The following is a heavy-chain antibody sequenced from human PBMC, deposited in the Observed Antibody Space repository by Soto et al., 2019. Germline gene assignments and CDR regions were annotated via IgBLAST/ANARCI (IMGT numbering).Heavy chain of an antibody. CDR3: ARPDSSGWYTLQH. CDR2: INAGNGNT. J-gene: IGHJ1*01. D-gene: IGHD6-19*01. V-gene: IGHV1-3*01. Sequence: ASVKVSCKASGYTFINYVMHWVRQAPGQRLECMGWINAGNGNTKYSQKFQGRVTITRDTSANTVYMNLSSLTSEDTAVYFCARPDSSGWYTLQHWGQGTPVTVS. CDR1: GYTFINYV.